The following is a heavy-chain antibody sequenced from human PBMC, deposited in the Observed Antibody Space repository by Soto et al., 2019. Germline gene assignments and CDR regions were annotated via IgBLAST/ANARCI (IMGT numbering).Heavy chain of an antibody. V-gene: IGHV3-11*01. CDR3: AREPEVWDESVATRPSSYYYGMDV. J-gene: IGHJ6*02. CDR2: ISRSGDTI. D-gene: IGHD3-10*01. CDR1: GFTFSDHY. Sequence: QKQLVESGGGAVKPGGSLRLSCAASGFTFSDHYMSWIRQAPGIGLEWGSYISRSGDTIYYADSVKGRFTLSRDNAKNSLYLQMNNRRVEDTAVYYCAREPEVWDESVATRPSSYYYGMDVWGQGTTVTVSS.